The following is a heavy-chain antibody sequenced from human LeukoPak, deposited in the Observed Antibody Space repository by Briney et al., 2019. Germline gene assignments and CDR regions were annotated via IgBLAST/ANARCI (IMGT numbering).Heavy chain of an antibody. Sequence: SETLSLTCTVSGYSISSGYYWGWIRQPPGKGLEWIGSIYHSGSTYYNPSLKSRVTISVDTSKNQFSLKLSSVTAADTAVYYCARLPDPWGQGTLVTVSS. CDR2: IYHSGST. V-gene: IGHV4-38-2*02. J-gene: IGHJ5*02. CDR3: ARLPDP. CDR1: GYSISSGYY.